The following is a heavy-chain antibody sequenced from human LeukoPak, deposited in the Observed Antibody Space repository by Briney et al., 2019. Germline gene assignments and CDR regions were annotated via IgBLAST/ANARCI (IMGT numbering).Heavy chain of an antibody. J-gene: IGHJ4*02. CDR3: AKDGDLSKQDQRWAPYFDY. D-gene: IGHD4-23*01. CDR2: ISGSGGST. V-gene: IGHV3-23*01. Sequence: QPGGSLRLSCAASGFTFSRYAMSWVRQAPRKGLEWVSAISGSGGSTYYADSVKGRFTISRDNSKNTLYLQMNSLRAEDTAVYYCAKDGDLSKQDQRWAPYFDYWGQGTLVTVSS. CDR1: GFTFSRYA.